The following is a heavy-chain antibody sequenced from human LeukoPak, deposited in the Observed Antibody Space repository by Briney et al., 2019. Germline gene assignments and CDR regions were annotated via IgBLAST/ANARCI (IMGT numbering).Heavy chain of an antibody. D-gene: IGHD3-22*01. V-gene: IGHV3-23*01. J-gene: IGHJ3*02. CDR1: GFTFSGYD. Sequence: GSLRLSCAASGFTFSGYDMSWVRQAPGKELEWVSAISGSGGSTYYADSVKGRFTISRDNSKNTLYLQMNSLRAEDTAVYYCAKRFMIVAPGPQMLFDIWGQGTTVTVSS. CDR2: ISGSGGST. CDR3: AKRFMIVAPGPQMLFDI.